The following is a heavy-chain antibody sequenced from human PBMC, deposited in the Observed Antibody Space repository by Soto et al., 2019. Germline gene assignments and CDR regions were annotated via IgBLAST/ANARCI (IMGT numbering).Heavy chain of an antibody. CDR1: GFTFSSYA. D-gene: IGHD6-19*01. J-gene: IGHJ5*02. V-gene: IGHV3-23*01. CDR2: ISGSGGST. Sequence: GGSLRLSCAASGFTFSSYAMSWVRQAPGKGLEWVSAISGSGGSTYYADYVKGWVTISRDNAKNTLYLQMNSLRAEDTAVYYCAGDLTWQWRGPFDPWGQGTLVTVSS. CDR3: AGDLTWQWRGPFDP.